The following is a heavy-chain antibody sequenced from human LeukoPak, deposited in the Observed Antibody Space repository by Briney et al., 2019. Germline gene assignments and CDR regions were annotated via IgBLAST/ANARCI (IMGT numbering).Heavy chain of an antibody. J-gene: IGHJ6*02. V-gene: IGHV3-30-3*01. CDR3: ARDLTVVAATSAYYYYYGMDV. CDR2: ISYDGSNK. D-gene: IGHD2-15*01. Sequence: AGGSLRLSCAASGFTFSGCPIHWVRQAPGKGLEWVAVISYDGSNKYYADSVKGRFTISRDNAKNSLYLQMNSLRAEDTAVYYCARDLTVVAATSAYYYYYGMDVWGQGTTVTVSS. CDR1: GFTFSGCP.